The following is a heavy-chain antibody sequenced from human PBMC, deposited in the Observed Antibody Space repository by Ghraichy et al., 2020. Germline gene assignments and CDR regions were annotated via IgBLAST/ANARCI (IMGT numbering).Heavy chain of an antibody. CDR3: AVVSFGVVRGRPGYFYYYGMDV. CDR1: GGTFSHHA. CDR2: IIPSLGTS. V-gene: IGHV1-69*13. Sequence: SVKVSCKASGGTFSHHAITWVRQAPAQGLDLMGGIIPSLGTSKYAQRFQGRVRITADESTSTAYMELSSLRAEDTAVYYCAVVSFGVVRGRPGYFYYYGMDVWGQGTTVTVSS. D-gene: IGHD3-3*01. J-gene: IGHJ6*02.